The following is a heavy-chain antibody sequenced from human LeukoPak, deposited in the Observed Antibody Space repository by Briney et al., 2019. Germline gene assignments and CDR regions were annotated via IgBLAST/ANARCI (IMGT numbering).Heavy chain of an antibody. Sequence: GGSLRLSCAASGFTFSTYNMNWIRQAPGKGLEWVSYISRSATAIYYAESVKGRFTISRDNAKNSLYLQMNSLRAEDTGIYFCARDSRLGYGAIPPVDSWGQGTLVTVSS. V-gene: IGHV3-48*03. CDR3: ARDSRLGYGAIPPVDS. J-gene: IGHJ4*02. D-gene: IGHD4-17*01. CDR1: GFTFSTYN. CDR2: ISRSATAI.